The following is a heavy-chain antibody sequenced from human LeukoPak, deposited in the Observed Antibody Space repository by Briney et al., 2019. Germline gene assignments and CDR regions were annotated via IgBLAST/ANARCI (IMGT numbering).Heavy chain of an antibody. Sequence: GESLTISCKGSGYSFTSYWIGWVRQMPGKGLEWMGIIYPGDSDTRYSPSFQGQVTISADKSISTAYLQWSSLKASDTAMYYCARGNYYDSSGYYCGWFDPWGQGTLVTVSS. CDR3: ARGNYYDSSGYYCGWFDP. V-gene: IGHV5-51*01. CDR2: IYPGDSDT. J-gene: IGHJ5*02. CDR1: GYSFTSYW. D-gene: IGHD3-22*01.